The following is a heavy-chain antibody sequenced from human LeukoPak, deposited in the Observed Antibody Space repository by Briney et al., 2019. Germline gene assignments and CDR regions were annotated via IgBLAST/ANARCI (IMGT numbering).Heavy chain of an antibody. Sequence: SVKVSCKASGGTFSSYAISWVRQAPGQGLEWMGGIISIFGTANYAQKFQGRVTITTDESTSTAYMELSSLRSEDTAVYYCAREYSSGYSYYFDHWGQGTLVTVSS. CDR1: GGTFSSYA. CDR3: AREYSSGYSYYFDH. CDR2: IISIFGTA. D-gene: IGHD3-22*01. J-gene: IGHJ4*02. V-gene: IGHV1-69*05.